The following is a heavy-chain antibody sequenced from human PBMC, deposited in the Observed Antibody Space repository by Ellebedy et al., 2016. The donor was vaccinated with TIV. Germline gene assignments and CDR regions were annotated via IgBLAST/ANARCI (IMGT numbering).Heavy chain of an antibody. CDR3: AKDMVFGDGKWEIDV. Sequence: PGGSLRLSCAASGFTFTTYAMHWVRQAPGKGLEWVSGIGTGGNTFYADSVRGRFTISRDNSRSTLYLQMNSLRAEDSAVYYCAKDMVFGDGKWEIDVWGQGTTVTVSS. V-gene: IGHV3-23*01. CDR2: IGTGGNT. D-gene: IGHD1-26*01. CDR1: GFTFTTYA. J-gene: IGHJ6*02.